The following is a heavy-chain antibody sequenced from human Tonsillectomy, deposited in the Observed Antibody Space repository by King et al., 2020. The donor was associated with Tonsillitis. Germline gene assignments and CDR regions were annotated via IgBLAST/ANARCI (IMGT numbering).Heavy chain of an antibody. CDR1: GFSLSTSGVG. J-gene: IGHJ6*03. D-gene: IGHD2-21*02. V-gene: IGHV2-5*02. CDR3: VHVGVTDASYYYYYYMDV. Sequence: TLKESGPTLVKPTQTLTLTCTFSGFSLSTSGVGVAWIRQPPGKALECLALIYWDDDKRYSPSLKSRLIITKDTSKNLVVLVMTNMDPVDTATYYCVHVGVTDASYYYYYYMDVWGKGTTVTVSS. CDR2: IYWDDDK.